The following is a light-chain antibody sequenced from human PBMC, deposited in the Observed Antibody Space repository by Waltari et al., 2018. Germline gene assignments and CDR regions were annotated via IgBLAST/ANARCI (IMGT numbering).Light chain of an antibody. CDR1: RLRSYY. CDR3: NSRDSSRNHVL. V-gene: IGLV3-19*01. CDR2: GKN. Sequence: SSELIQDPAVSVALGQTVRITCQGDRLRSYYASWYQQKPGQAHVLVIYGKNNRPSGIPVRFSGSSSGNTASSTITGAQAEDEADYYCNSRDSSRNHVLFGGRTKLTVL. J-gene: IGLJ2*01.